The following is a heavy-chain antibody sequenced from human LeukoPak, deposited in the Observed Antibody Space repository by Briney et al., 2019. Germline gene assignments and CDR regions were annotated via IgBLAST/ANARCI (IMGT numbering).Heavy chain of an antibody. Sequence: ASVKVSCKASGYTFTGYYMHWVRQAPGQGLEWMGWINPNSGGTNYAQKFQGRVTMTRDTSISTAYMELSRLRSDDTAVYYCARVLAARPFYYYYYMDVWGKGTTVTVSS. V-gene: IGHV1-2*02. J-gene: IGHJ6*03. CDR3: ARVLAARPFYYYYYMDV. CDR2: INPNSGGT. D-gene: IGHD6-6*01. CDR1: GYTFTGYY.